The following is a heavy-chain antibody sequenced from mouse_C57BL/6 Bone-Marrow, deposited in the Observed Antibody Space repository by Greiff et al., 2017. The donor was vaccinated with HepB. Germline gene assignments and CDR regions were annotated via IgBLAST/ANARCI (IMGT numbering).Heavy chain of an antibody. CDR3: ARYYYGLDC. J-gene: IGHJ2*01. D-gene: IGHD1-2*01. Sequence: EVHLVESGGGLVQPGGSLSLSCAASGFTFTDYYMSWVRQPPGKALEWLGFIRNKANGYTTEYSASVKGRFTISRDNSQSILYLQMNALRAEDSATYYCARYYYGLDCWGRGTTLTFSS. CDR1: GFTFTDYY. V-gene: IGHV7-3*01. CDR2: IRNKANGYTT.